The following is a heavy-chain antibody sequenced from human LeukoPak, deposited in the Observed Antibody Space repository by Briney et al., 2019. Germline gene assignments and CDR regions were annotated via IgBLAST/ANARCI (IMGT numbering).Heavy chain of an antibody. V-gene: IGHV2-5*02. CDR3: ALSLYSGYGRYFDY. D-gene: IGHD5-12*01. J-gene: IGHJ4*02. Sequence: SGPTLVNPTQTLTLTCTFSGFSLSTSGVGVGWIRQPPGKALEWLALIYWDDDKRYSPSLKSRLTITKDTSKDQVVLTMTNMDPVDTATYYCALSLYSGYGRYFDYWGQGTLVTVSS. CDR2: IYWDDDK. CDR1: GFSLSTSGVG.